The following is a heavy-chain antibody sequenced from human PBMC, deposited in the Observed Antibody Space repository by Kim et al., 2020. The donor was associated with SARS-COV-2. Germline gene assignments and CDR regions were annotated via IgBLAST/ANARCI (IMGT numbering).Heavy chain of an antibody. Sequence: SETLSLTCTVSGGSISSSSYYWGWIRQPPGKGLEWIGSIYYSGSTYYNPSLKSRVTISVDTSKNQFSLKLSSVTAADTAVYYCARLGVTMVRGVIDCWG. CDR1: GGSISSSSYY. J-gene: IGHJ3*01. CDR2: IYYSGST. CDR3: ARLGVTMVRGVIDC. V-gene: IGHV4-39*01. D-gene: IGHD3-10*01.